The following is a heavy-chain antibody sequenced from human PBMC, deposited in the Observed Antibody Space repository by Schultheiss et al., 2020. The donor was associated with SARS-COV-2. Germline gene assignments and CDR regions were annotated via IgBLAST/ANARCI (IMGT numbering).Heavy chain of an antibody. V-gene: IGHV3-11*01. J-gene: IGHJ5*02. D-gene: IGHD5-18*01. Sequence: GGSLRLSCAASGFTVSSNYMSWVRQAPGKGLEWVSYISSSGSTIYYADSVKGRFTISRDNAKNSLYLQMNSLRAEDTAVYYCARSKMGYPPNNNWFDPWGQGTLVTVSS. CDR2: ISSSGSTI. CDR1: GFTVSSNY. CDR3: ARSKMGYPPNNNWFDP.